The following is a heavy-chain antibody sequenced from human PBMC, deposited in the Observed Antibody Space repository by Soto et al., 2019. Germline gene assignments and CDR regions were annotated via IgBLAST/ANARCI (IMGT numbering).Heavy chain of an antibody. V-gene: IGHV1-18*01. CDR2: ISANSGNT. CDR1: GYTFSSYG. D-gene: IGHD1-26*01. CDR3: ARVGAGAPFDY. Sequence: QVQLVQSGAEVKKPGASVKVSCKASGYTFSSYGISWVRQAAGQGLEWMGWISANSGNTNYAQKVQGRVTMTTDTSTSTAYMELRSLRSDDSAMYYCARVGAGAPFDYWGQGTPVTVSS. J-gene: IGHJ4*02.